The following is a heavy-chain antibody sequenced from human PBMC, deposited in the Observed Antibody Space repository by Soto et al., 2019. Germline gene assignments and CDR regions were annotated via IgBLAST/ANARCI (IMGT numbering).Heavy chain of an antibody. CDR1: GYTLTSYY. Sequence: ASVKVSCKASGYTLTSYYMHWVRQAPGQGLEWMGIINPSGGSTSYAQKFQGRVTMTRDTSTSTVYMELSSLRSEDTAVYYCARSHCSGGSCYGFDPWGKGTLVTVPQ. V-gene: IGHV1-46*03. CDR2: INPSGGST. CDR3: ARSHCSGGSCYGFDP. D-gene: IGHD2-15*01. J-gene: IGHJ5*01.